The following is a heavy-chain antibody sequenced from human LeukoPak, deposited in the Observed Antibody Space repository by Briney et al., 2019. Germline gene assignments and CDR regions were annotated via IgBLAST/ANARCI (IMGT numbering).Heavy chain of an antibody. CDR1: GYTFTSYG. D-gene: IGHD4-17*01. V-gene: IGHV1-18*04. Sequence: GASVKVSCKASGYTFTSYGISWVRQAPGQGLEWMGWISAYSGNTNYAQKLQGRVTMTTDTSTSTAYMELRSLRSDDTAVYYCARDDNAVYDYGDYDGLWGQGTLVTVSS. CDR3: ARDDNAVYDYGDYDGL. J-gene: IGHJ4*02. CDR2: ISAYSGNT.